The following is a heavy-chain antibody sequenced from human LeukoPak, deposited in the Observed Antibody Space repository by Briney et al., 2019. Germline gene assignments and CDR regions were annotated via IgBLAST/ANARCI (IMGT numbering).Heavy chain of an antibody. V-gene: IGHV1-2*02. CDR1: GYTFTGYY. CDR2: INPNSGGT. Sequence: ASVKVSCKASGYTFTGYYMHWVRQAPGQGLEWMGWINPNSGGTNYAQKFQGRVTMTRDTSISTAYMELSRLRSDDTAVYYCARAWGLPPRSSFDPWGQGTLVTVSS. CDR3: ARAWGLPPRSSFDP. D-gene: IGHD2-21*02. J-gene: IGHJ5*02.